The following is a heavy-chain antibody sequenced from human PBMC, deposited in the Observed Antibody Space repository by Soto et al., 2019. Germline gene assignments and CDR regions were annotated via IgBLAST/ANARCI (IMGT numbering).Heavy chain of an antibody. J-gene: IGHJ4*02. CDR3: AREKGGGSDLDY. CDR2: MNPNSGNT. V-gene: IGHV1-8*01. CDR1: GYTFTSYD. Sequence: QVQLVQSGAEVKKPGASVKVSCKASGYTFTSYDINWVRQATGQGLEWMGWMNPNSGNTGYAQQFQGRVTMPRNTSISTADMELSRLRSDDTAVYYCAREKGGGSDLDYWGQGTLVTVSS. D-gene: IGHD3-16*01.